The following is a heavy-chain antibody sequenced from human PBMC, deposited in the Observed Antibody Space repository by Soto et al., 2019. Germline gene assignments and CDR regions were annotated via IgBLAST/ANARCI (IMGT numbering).Heavy chain of an antibody. CDR2: IYYSGST. CDR1: GGSINRYY. Sequence: PSETLSLTCTVSGGSINRYYWNWIRQPPGKGLEWIGYIYYSGSTNYNPSLKSRVTMSVETSNNQFSLKLSSVTAADTAVYFCAGVGGVDGYNHLNYWGQGTQVTVSS. CDR3: AGVGGVDGYNHLNY. J-gene: IGHJ4*02. D-gene: IGHD2-8*02. V-gene: IGHV4-59*03.